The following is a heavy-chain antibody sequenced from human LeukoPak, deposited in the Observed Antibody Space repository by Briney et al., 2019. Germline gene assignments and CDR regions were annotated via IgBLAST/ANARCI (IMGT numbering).Heavy chain of an antibody. CDR3: ATRGYYYDSSGYDY. V-gene: IGHV1-24*01. CDR1: VYTLTELS. CDR2: FDPEDGET. Sequence: ASVKVSCKVSVYTLTELSMHWVRQAPGKGREGMGGFDPEDGETIYAQKFQGRVTMTEDTSTDTAYMELSSLRSEDTAVYYCATRGYYYDSSGYDYWGEGTLVTVSS. D-gene: IGHD3-22*01. J-gene: IGHJ4*02.